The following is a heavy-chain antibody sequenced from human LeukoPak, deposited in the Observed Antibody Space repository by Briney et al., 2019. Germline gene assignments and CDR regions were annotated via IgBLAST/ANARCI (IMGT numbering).Heavy chain of an antibody. CDR3: ARVSAGDYYGSSGYYDY. V-gene: IGHV4-39*07. Sequence: PSETLSLTCTVSGGSISSSIDYCGWIRQPPGKGLEWIGSIYYSGSTYYNSSLKSRVTLSVDTSKNQFSLKLSSVTAADTGVYYCARVSAGDYYGSSGYYDYWGQGTLVTVSS. D-gene: IGHD3-22*01. CDR2: IYYSGST. CDR1: GGSISSSIDY. J-gene: IGHJ4*02.